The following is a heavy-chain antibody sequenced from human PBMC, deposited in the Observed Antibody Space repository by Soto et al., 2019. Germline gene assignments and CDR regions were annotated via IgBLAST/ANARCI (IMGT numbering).Heavy chain of an antibody. J-gene: IGHJ4*02. V-gene: IGHV3-7*01. CDR2: IKQDGSEK. CDR1: GFTFSSYQ. Sequence: GGSLRLSCAASGFTFSSYQMNWVRQAPGKGLEWVANIKQDGSEKYYVDSVKGRFTISRDNAKNSLYLEMNSLRAEDTAVYYCARVAPYYYGSGSYYFDYWGQGTLVTVSS. D-gene: IGHD3-10*01. CDR3: ARVAPYYYGSGSYYFDY.